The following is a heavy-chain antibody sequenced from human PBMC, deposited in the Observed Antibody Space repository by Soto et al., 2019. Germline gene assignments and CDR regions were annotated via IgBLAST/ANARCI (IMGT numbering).Heavy chain of an antibody. CDR2: IYYSGST. V-gene: IGHV4-31*03. D-gene: IGHD5-18*01. CDR3: AREGAMAPHAVDY. CDR1: GGSISSGGYY. J-gene: IGHJ4*02. Sequence: QVQLQESGPGLVKPSQTLSLTCTVSGGSISSGGYYWSWIRQHPGKGLEWIGYIYYSGSTYYNPSLKSRVTISVDASKNQFSLKLSSVTAADTAVYYCAREGAMAPHAVDYWGQGTLVTVSS.